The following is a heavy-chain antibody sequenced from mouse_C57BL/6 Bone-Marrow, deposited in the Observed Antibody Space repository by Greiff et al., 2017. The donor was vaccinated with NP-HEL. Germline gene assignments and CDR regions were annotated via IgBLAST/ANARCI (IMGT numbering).Heavy chain of an antibody. CDR1: GYTFTSYW. D-gene: IGHD2-2*01. V-gene: IGHV1-52*01. CDR3: AREEGYGAGAMDY. CDR2: IDPSDSET. J-gene: IGHJ4*01. Sequence: VQLQQPGAELVRPGSSVKLSCKASGYTFTSYWMHWVKQRPIQGLEWIGNIDPSDSETHYNQKFKDKATLTVDKSSSTAYMQLSSLTSEDSAVYYCAREEGYGAGAMDYWGQGTSVTVSS.